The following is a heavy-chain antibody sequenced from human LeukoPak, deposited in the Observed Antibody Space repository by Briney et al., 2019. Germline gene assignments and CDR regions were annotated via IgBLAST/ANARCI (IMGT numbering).Heavy chain of an antibody. CDR2: IIPIFGTA. Sequence: SVKVSCKASGYTFTSYGISWVRQAPGQGLEWMGGIIPIFGTANYAQKFQGRVTITADKSTSTAYMELSSLRSEDTAVYYCARTVDSSGWYGYFDLWGRGTLVTVSS. J-gene: IGHJ2*01. V-gene: IGHV1-69*06. D-gene: IGHD6-19*01. CDR1: GYTFTSYG. CDR3: ARTVDSSGWYGYFDL.